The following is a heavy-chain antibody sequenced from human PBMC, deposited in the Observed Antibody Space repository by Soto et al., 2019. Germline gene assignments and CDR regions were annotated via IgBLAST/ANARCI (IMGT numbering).Heavy chain of an antibody. Sequence: EMQLLESGGGLVQPGGSLRLSCVASGFPFSSYAMSWVRQTPGKGLEWVLGISGSGGRTYYADSVKGRFTISRENSNNTLSLQMHILRAEDTAVYFCAKGGYYSLFDIWGQGTMVTVSA. CDR3: AKGGYYSLFDI. V-gene: IGHV3-23*01. CDR2: ISGSGGRT. J-gene: IGHJ3*02. CDR1: GFPFSSYA. D-gene: IGHD3-16*01.